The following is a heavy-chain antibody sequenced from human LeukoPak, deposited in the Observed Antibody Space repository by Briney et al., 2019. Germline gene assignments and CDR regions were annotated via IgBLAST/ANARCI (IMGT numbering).Heavy chain of an antibody. CDR1: GFTFSSYA. D-gene: IGHD2-15*01. Sequence: GGSLRLSCAASGFTFSSYAMHWVRQAPGKGLEYVSAISSNGGSTYYANSVKGRFTISRDSSKNTLYLQMGSLRAEDLAVYYCARSTDIAVVVAAKPLDYWGQGTLVTVSS. CDR3: ARSTDIAVVVAAKPLDY. V-gene: IGHV3-64*01. J-gene: IGHJ4*02. CDR2: ISSNGGST.